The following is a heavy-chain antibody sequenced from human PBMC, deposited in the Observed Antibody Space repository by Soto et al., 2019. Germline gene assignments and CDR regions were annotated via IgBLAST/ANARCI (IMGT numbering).Heavy chain of an antibody. CDR2: THHSGRT. J-gene: IGHJ4*02. Sequence: QVQLQESGPGLVKPSGTLSLTCTVSGGSMSSSNWWNWVRQPPGKGLEWIGETHHSGRTNYNPSLYSRVTISVDKSKNHFSLKLSSVTAAVTAVYYCARSEATVLDYWGQGTLVTVSS. D-gene: IGHD4-17*01. CDR3: ARSEATVLDY. CDR1: GGSMSSSNW. V-gene: IGHV4-4*02.